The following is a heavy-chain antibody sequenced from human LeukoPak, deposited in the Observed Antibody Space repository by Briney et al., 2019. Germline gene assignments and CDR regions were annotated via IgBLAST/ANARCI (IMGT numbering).Heavy chain of an antibody. CDR2: ISWNSGSI. V-gene: IGHV3-9*01. CDR3: AKDFGSGSLYYFDY. D-gene: IGHD3-10*01. Sequence: GGSLRLSCAASGFTFSSYSMNWVRQAPGKGLEWVSGISWNSGSIGYADSVKGRFTISRDNAKNSLYLQMNSLRAEDTALYYCAKDFGSGSLYYFDYWGQGALVTVSS. J-gene: IGHJ4*02. CDR1: GFTFSSYS.